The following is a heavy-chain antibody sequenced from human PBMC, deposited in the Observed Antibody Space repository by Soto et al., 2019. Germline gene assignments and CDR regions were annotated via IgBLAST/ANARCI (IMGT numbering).Heavy chain of an antibody. CDR2: INPNTGVT. Sequence: QVQLVQSGAEVKKPGASAKVSCKASGYTFTGYYIHWVRQDPGQGLEWMGWINPNTGVTNYAQKFQGWVTMTRDTSISTAYMELTRLTSDDTAVYYCARGSRGDFDYWGQGTLVTVSS. CDR3: ARGSRGDFDY. D-gene: IGHD3-10*01. V-gene: IGHV1-2*04. CDR1: GYTFTGYY. J-gene: IGHJ4*02.